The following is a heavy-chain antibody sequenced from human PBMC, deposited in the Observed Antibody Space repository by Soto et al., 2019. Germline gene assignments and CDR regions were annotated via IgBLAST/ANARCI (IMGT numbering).Heavy chain of an antibody. D-gene: IGHD2-15*01. CDR1: SGSISSSNW. CDR3: ARVADVEGVVDTDAFDI. V-gene: IGHV4-4*02. CDR2: IYHSGST. Sequence: QVQLQESGPGLVKPSGTLSLTCAVSSGSISSSNWWSWVRQPPGKGLEWIGEIYHSGSTNYNPSLKSRVTISVDKSKNQFSLQLSSVTAADTDVYYCARVADVEGVVDTDAFDIWGQGTMVTVSS. J-gene: IGHJ3*02.